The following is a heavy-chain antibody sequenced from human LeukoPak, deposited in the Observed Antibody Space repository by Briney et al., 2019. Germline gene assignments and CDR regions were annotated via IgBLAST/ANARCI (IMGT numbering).Heavy chain of an antibody. V-gene: IGHV3-30*03. J-gene: IGHJ4*02. CDR3: AREGVPAAIIDY. CDR2: ISYDGSNK. CDR1: GFTFSSYG. Sequence: PGRSLRLSCAASGFTFSSYGMHWVRQAPGKGLEWVAVISYDGSNKYYADSVKGRLTISRDNSKNTLYLQMNSLRAEDTAVYYCAREGVPAAIIDYWGQGTLVTVSS. D-gene: IGHD2-2*01.